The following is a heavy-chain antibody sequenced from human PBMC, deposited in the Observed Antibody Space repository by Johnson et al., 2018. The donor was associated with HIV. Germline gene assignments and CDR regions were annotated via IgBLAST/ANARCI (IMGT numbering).Heavy chain of an antibody. D-gene: IGHD1-1*01. CDR2: IYTGGST. Sequence: VQVLESGGGLIQPGGSLRLSCAASGFTVSTNYMTWVRQAPGKGLEWVSLIYTGGSTYYADSVKGRFTISRDNSKNTLYLQMNSLRAEDTAVYYCARDMASGAFDIWGQGTMVTVSS. V-gene: IGHV3-53*01. J-gene: IGHJ3*02. CDR1: GFTVSTNY. CDR3: ARDMASGAFDI.